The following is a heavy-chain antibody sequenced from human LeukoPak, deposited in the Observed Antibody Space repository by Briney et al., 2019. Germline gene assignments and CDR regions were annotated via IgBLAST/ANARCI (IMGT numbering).Heavy chain of an antibody. J-gene: IGHJ4*02. Sequence: PSETLSLTCAVYGGSFSDYYWSWIRQSPGKGLEWIGEINRSGTTNYNPALKSRAIISVDTSKNQFSLILTSVTAADTAVYYCARVRLWFGELLSESPFDYWGQGTLVTVSS. V-gene: IGHV4-34*01. CDR3: ARVRLWFGELLSESPFDY. CDR1: GGSFSDYY. D-gene: IGHD3-10*01. CDR2: INRSGTT.